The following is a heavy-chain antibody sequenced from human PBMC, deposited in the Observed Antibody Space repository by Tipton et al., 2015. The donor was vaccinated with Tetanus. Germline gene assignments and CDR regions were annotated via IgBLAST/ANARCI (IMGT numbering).Heavy chain of an antibody. CDR2: ISYSSTSI. J-gene: IGHJ5*01. V-gene: IGHV3-48*02. D-gene: IGHD2-21*01. CDR3: ARRGEARANWFDS. CDR1: GFSFRDFG. Sequence: SLRLSCAGSGFSFRDFGMNWVRQAPGKGLEWVSYISYSSTSIYYADSVKGRFVVSRDNAKNSLYLQMNTLRDDDTAVYYCARRGEARANWFDSWGQGTLVPVSS.